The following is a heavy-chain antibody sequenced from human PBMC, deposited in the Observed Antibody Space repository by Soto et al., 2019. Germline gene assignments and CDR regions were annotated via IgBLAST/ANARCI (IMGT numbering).Heavy chain of an antibody. J-gene: IGHJ5*02. CDR1: GFTFSTYA. D-gene: IGHD2-2*01. V-gene: IGHV3-30-3*01. CDR2: ISYDGSNK. Sequence: GGSLRLSCAASGFTFSTYAIHWVRQAPGKGLEWVALISYDGSNKYYADSVKGRFTISRDNSKSTLYLQMNSLRAEDTAVYYCARDGDQYCNITSCYRLCDPWGQGTLVTVSA. CDR3: ARDGDQYCNITSCYRLCDP.